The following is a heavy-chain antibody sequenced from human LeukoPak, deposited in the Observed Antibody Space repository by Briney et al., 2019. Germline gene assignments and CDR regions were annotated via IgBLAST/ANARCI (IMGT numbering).Heavy chain of an antibody. CDR1: GGSISTYF. CDR3: ARAQAVAVTFDY. Sequence: SETLSLTCTVSGGSISTYFWGWVRQPPGKGLEWIGTIHHFGNTYYNPSLKSRVTLSVDTSNNQFSLRLNSVTAADTAMYYCARAQAVAVTFDYWGQGTLVSVSS. V-gene: IGHV4-59*08. D-gene: IGHD6-19*01. J-gene: IGHJ4*02. CDR2: IHHFGNT.